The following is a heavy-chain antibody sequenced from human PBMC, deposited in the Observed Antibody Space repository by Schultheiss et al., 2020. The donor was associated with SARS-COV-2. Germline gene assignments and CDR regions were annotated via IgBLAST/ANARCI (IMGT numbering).Heavy chain of an antibody. J-gene: IGHJ4*02. CDR3: ARHFRWGHGDDS. CDR1: GGSISSSSYY. Sequence: SETLSLTCTVSGGSISSSSYYWGWIRQPPGKGLEWIGYIYYSGSTYYNPSLKSRVTISVDTSKNQFSLKLSSVTAADTAVYYCARHFRWGHGDDSWGQGTLVTVSS. CDR2: IYYSGST. V-gene: IGHV4-39*01. D-gene: IGHD4-17*01.